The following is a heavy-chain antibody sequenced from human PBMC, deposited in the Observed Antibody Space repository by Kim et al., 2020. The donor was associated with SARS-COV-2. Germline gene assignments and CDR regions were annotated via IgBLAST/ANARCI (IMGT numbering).Heavy chain of an antibody. Sequence: ASVKVSCKTSGNTFSSYAMNWVRQAPGQGLEWMGWINTNTGNPTYAQGFTGRFVFSLDISVATTYLQIASLKSEDTAVYYCATSMLYGVITAFDNW. V-gene: IGHV7-4-1*01. CDR1: GNTFSSYA. CDR2: INTNTGNP. CDR3: ATSMLYGVITAFDN. D-gene: IGHD3-16*02. J-gene: IGHJ3*02.